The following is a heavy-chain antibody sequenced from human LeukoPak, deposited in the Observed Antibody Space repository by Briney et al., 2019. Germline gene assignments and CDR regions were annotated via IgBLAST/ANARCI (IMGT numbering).Heavy chain of an antibody. CDR2: IYHSGST. D-gene: IGHD1-26*01. CDR3: ARQIVGATHY. V-gene: IGHV4-38-2*02. J-gene: IGHJ4*02. Sequence: SETLSLTCTVSGYSISSGYYWGWIRQPPGKGLEWIGRIYHSGSTYYNPSLKSRVTISVDTSKNQFSLKLSSVTAADTAVYYCARQIVGATHYWGQGTLVTVSS. CDR1: GYSISSGYY.